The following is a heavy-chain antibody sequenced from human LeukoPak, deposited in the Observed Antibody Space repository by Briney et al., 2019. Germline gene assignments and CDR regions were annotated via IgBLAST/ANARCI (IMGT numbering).Heavy chain of an antibody. CDR1: GGFISTYY. CDR3: AKSNGYGLVDI. CDR2: IYTSGST. V-gene: IGHV4-4*07. Sequence: SETLSLTCTVSGGFISTYYWSWIRQPAGKGLEWIGRIYTSGSTNYNPSLKSRVTMSVDTSKNQFSLKLSSVTAADTAVYYCAKSNGYGLVDIWGQGTMVTVSS. J-gene: IGHJ3*02. D-gene: IGHD3-10*01.